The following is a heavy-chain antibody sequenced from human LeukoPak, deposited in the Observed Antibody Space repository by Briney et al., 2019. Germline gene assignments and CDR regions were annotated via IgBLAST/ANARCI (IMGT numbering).Heavy chain of an antibody. CDR2: IIPIFGTA. V-gene: IGHV1-69*06. J-gene: IGHJ5*02. CDR3: ARDPRLRITMIVVGRVPWGWFDP. CDR1: GGTFSSYA. D-gene: IGHD3-22*01. Sequence: SVKVSCKASGGTFSSYAISWVRQAPGQGLEWMGGIIPIFGTANYAQKFQGRVTITADKSTSTAYMELSSLRSEDTAVYYCARDPRLRITMIVVGRVPWGWFDPWGQGTLVTVSS.